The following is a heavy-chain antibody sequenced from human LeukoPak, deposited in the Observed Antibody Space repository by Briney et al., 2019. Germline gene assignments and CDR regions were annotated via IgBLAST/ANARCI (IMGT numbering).Heavy chain of an antibody. CDR1: GFTFSTYG. CDR2: ISYDGSNK. CDR3: AKAIHEGYFQH. Sequence: HPGGSLRLSCAASGFTFSTYGMHWVRQAPGKGLEWVAVISYDGSNKYYADSVKGRFTISRDNSKNTLYLQMNSLRAEDTAVYYCAKAIHEGYFQHWGQGTLVTVSS. V-gene: IGHV3-30*18. J-gene: IGHJ1*01.